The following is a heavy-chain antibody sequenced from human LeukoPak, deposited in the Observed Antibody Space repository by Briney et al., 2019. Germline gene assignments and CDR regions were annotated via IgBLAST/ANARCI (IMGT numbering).Heavy chain of an antibody. CDR1: GFTFSSYA. CDR2: IGGSGGST. D-gene: IGHD3-16*02. Sequence: GGSLRLSCAASGFTFSSYAMSWVRQAPGKGLEWVSAIGGSGGSTYYADSVKGRFTISRDNSKNTLYLQMNSLRAEDTAVYYCAKVAGMITFGGVIAIPHYYYMDVWGKGTTVTVSS. J-gene: IGHJ6*03. CDR3: AKVAGMITFGGVIAIPHYYYMDV. V-gene: IGHV3-23*01.